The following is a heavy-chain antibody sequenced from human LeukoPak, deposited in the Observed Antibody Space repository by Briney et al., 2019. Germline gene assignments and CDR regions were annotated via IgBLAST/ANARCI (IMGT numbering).Heavy chain of an antibody. V-gene: IGHV3-21*01. CDR2: ISSSSSYI. J-gene: IGHJ4*02. CDR3: ARAYYYDSSVILQYPVGFDY. D-gene: IGHD3-22*01. Sequence: GGSLRLSGAASGFTFSSYNMNWVRQAPGKGLEWVSSISSSSSYIYYADSVKGRFTISRDNAKNSLYLQMNSLRAEDTAVYYCARAYYYDSSVILQYPVGFDYWGQGTLVTVSS. CDR1: GFTFSSYN.